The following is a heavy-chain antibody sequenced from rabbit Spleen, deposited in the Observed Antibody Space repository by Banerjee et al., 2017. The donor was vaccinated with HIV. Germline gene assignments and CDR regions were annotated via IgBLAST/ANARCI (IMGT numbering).Heavy chain of an antibody. J-gene: IGHJ4*01. D-gene: IGHD1-1*01. CDR1: GFSFSSSYY. Sequence: QSLEESGGDLVKPGASLTLTCTASGFSFSSSYYSCWVRQPPGKGLEWIACVGSGGFTYYVNWAKGRFTISKTSSTTVTLQMTSLTAADTATYFCARDLDGVIGWNFGWWGQGTLVTVS. CDR3: ARDLDGVIGWNFGW. V-gene: IGHV1S40*01. CDR2: VGSGGFT.